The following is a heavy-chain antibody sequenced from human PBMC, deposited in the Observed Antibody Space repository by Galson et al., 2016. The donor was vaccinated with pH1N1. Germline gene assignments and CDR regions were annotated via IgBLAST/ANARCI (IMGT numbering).Heavy chain of an antibody. CDR3: ARVLRAGVLDF. Sequence: SVKVSCKASGYSFNVYYMHWVRQAPGQGLEWMGWIAPDSGATSYAQKFQGRVTMTRDTSINRVYMELSRLRSDDTAIYYCARVLRAGVLDFWGQGTLVTVSS. D-gene: IGHD3-10*01. J-gene: IGHJ4*02. V-gene: IGHV1-2*02. CDR1: GYSFNVYY. CDR2: IAPDSGAT.